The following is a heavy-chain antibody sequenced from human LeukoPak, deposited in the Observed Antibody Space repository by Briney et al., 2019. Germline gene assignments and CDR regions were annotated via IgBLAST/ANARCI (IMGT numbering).Heavy chain of an antibody. J-gene: IGHJ3*02. CDR1: GGTFSSYA. CDR3: ARAIRDGYNYIDAFDI. D-gene: IGHD5-24*01. CDR2: IVPIFGTA. V-gene: IGHV1-69*13. Sequence: SVKVSCKASGGTFSSYAISWVRQVPGQGLEWMGGIVPIFGTANYAQKFQGRVTITADESTSTAYMELSSLRSEDTAVYYCARAIRDGYNYIDAFDIWGQGTMVTVSS.